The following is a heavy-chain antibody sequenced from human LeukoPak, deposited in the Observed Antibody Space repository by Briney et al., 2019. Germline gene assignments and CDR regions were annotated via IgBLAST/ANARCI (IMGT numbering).Heavy chain of an antibody. CDR3: ARDSGSSGWAHYFDY. Sequence: GRSLRLSCAASGFTFSSYGMHWVRQAPGKGLEWVAVIWYDGSNKYYADSVKGRFTISRDNSKNTLYLQMNSLRAEDTAVYYCARDSGSSGWAHYFDYWGQGTLVTVSS. D-gene: IGHD6-19*01. CDR2: IWYDGSNK. J-gene: IGHJ4*02. CDR1: GFTFSSYG. V-gene: IGHV3-33*08.